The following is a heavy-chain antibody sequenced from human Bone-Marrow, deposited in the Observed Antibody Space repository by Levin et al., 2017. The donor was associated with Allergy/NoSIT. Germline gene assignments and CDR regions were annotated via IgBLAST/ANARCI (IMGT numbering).Heavy chain of an antibody. J-gene: IGHJ4*02. Sequence: GESLKISCAASGFTFSNAWMSWVRQAPGKGLEWVGRIKSKTDGGTTDYAAPVKGRFTISRDDSKNTLYLQMNSLKTEDTAVYYCTTAGYSSSWYKSDYWGQGTLVTVSS. CDR2: IKSKTDGGTT. CDR1: GFTFSNAW. V-gene: IGHV3-15*01. CDR3: TTAGYSSSWYKSDY. D-gene: IGHD6-13*01.